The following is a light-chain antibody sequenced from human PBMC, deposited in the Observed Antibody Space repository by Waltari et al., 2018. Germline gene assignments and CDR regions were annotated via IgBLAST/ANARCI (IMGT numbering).Light chain of an antibody. J-gene: IGLJ3*02. CDR2: RDN. V-gene: IGLV1-44*01. CDR3: AAWHNSRNGWV. Sequence: QSVLTQPPSASATPGQRVTISCSGGSSNIGSDSVYWYQQLPGTAPKLIIYRDNERPSGVPDRFSGSKSGTSASLAISGLQSEDEADYYCAAWHNSRNGWVFGGGTKLTVL. CDR1: SSNIGSDS.